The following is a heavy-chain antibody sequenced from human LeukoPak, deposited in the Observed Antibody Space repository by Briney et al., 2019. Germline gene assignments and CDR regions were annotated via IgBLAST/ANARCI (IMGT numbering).Heavy chain of an antibody. Sequence: SVKVSCKASGGTFSSYAISWVRQAPGQGLEWMGRIIPTLGIANYAQKFQGRVSITADTSTSTSYMELSSLRSEDTAVFYCARDCRSVSCYSVDYWGQGTLVTVSS. CDR1: GGTFSSYA. D-gene: IGHD2-15*01. V-gene: IGHV1-69*04. J-gene: IGHJ4*02. CDR3: ARDCRSVSCYSVDY. CDR2: IIPTLGIA.